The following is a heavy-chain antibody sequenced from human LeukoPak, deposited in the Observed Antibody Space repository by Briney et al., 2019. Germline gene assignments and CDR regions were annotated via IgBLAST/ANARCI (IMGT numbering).Heavy chain of an antibody. CDR2: INAYNGNT. D-gene: IGHD1-26*01. V-gene: IGHV1-18*01. J-gene: IGHJ4*02. CDR3: ARGEKPHDY. CDR1: GYTFTYYV. Sequence: GASVKVSCKTSGYTFTYYVISWVRQAPGQGLEWMGWINAYNGNTNDAQKFQGRVTMTTDTSTSTAYMELRSLRSDDTAVYYCARGEKPHDYWGQGTLVSVSS.